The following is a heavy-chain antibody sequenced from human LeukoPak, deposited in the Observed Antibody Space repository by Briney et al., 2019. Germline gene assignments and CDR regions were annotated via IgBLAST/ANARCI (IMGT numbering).Heavy chain of an antibody. V-gene: IGHV4-39*07. CDR3: ARAPGRNWFDP. CDR2: IYYSGNT. J-gene: IGHJ5*02. Sequence: SETLSLTCAVSGVSISSSNSYWGWIRQPPGKGLEWIGSIYYSGNTYYNPSLKSRVTMSVDTSKNQFSLKQSSVTAADTAVYYCARAPGRNWFDPWGQGTLVTVSS. CDR1: GVSISSSNSY.